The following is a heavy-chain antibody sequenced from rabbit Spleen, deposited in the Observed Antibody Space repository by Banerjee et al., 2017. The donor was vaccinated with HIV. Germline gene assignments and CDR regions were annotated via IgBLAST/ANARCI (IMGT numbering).Heavy chain of an antibody. CDR3: ARDGAGSSYFNL. J-gene: IGHJ4*01. CDR1: GFSFSSGYY. V-gene: IGHV1S45*01. Sequence: QEQLEESGGGLVQPEGSLTLTCTASGFSFSSGYYMCWVRQAPGKGLEWIACIDIGRRTTTYYASWAKGRFTISRTSSTRVTLQMTSLTAADTATYFCARDGAGSSYFNLWGQGTLVTVS. CDR2: IDIGRRTTT. D-gene: IGHD8-1*01.